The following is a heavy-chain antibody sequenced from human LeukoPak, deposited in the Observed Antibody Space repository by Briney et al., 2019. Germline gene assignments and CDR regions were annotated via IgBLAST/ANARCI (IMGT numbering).Heavy chain of an antibody. J-gene: IGHJ1*01. Sequence: GGSLRLSCAASGFTVSSNYMSWVRQAPGKGLEWVSVIYSGGSTYYAGSVKGRFTISRDNSKNTLYLQMNSLRAEDTAVYYCAREVEMATSHYFQHWGQGTLVTVSS. CDR3: AREVEMATSHYFQH. CDR1: GFTVSSNY. D-gene: IGHD5-24*01. CDR2: IYSGGST. V-gene: IGHV3-53*01.